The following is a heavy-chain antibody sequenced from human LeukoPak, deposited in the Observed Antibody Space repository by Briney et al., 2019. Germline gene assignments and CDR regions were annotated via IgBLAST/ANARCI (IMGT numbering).Heavy chain of an antibody. Sequence: PGGSLRLSCAASGFTFSSYAMHWVRQAPGKGLEWVAVISYDGSNKYYADSVKGRFTISRDNSKNTLYLQMNSLRAEDTAVYYCAKDFGPTGWNYVDWGQGTLVTVSS. V-gene: IGHV3-30-3*01. J-gene: IGHJ4*02. CDR3: AKDFGPTGWNYVD. D-gene: IGHD1-7*01. CDR2: ISYDGSNK. CDR1: GFTFSSYA.